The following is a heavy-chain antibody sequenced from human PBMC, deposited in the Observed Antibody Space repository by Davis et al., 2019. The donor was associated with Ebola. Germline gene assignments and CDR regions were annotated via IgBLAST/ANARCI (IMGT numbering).Heavy chain of an antibody. J-gene: IGHJ4*02. CDR1: GGSITSSY. D-gene: IGHD3-22*01. V-gene: IGHV4-59*01. CDR2: IYYSGST. CDR3: ARVVQYYYDSSGYSTPYYFDY. Sequence: SETLSLTCTVSGGSITSSYWSWIRQPPGKGLEWIGYIYYSGSTNYNPSLKSRVTISVDTSKNQFSLKLSSVTAADTAVYYCARVVQYYYDSSGYSTPYYFDYWGQGTLVTISS.